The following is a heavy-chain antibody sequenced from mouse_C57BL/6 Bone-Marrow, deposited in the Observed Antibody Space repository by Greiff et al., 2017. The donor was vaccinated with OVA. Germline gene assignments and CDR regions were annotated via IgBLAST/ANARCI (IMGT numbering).Heavy chain of an antibody. D-gene: IGHD2-10*01. J-gene: IGHJ4*01. V-gene: IGHV2-5*01. CDR3: AKTSCLLPSSMDY. CDR2: IWRGGST. CDR1: GFSLTSYG. Sequence: QVQLQQSGPGLVQPSPSLSITCTVSGFSLTSYGVHWVRQSPGKGLEWLGVIWRGGSTDYNAAFMSRLSITKDNSKSQVFFKMNSLQADDTAIYYCAKTSCLLPSSMDYWGQGTSVTVSS.